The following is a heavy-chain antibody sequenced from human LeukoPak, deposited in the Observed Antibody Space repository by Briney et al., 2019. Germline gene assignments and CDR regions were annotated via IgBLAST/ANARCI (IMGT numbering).Heavy chain of an antibody. CDR2: INHSGST. V-gene: IGHV4-34*01. Sequence: PSETLSLTCTVSGGSISSYYWSWIRQPPGKGLEWIGEINHSGSTNYNPSLKSRVTISVDTSKNQFSLKLSSVTAADTAVYYCARNGVRGYYYGYGMDVWGQGTTVTVSS. CDR1: GGSISSYY. CDR3: ARNGVRGYYYGYGMDV. D-gene: IGHD2-8*01. J-gene: IGHJ6*02.